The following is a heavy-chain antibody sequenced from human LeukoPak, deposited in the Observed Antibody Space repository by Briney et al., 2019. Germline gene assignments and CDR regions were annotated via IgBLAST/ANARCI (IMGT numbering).Heavy chain of an antibody. J-gene: IGHJ6*03. CDR1: GGSISSSSYY. CDR3: ARIYYYYYYLDV. Sequence: SETLSLTCTVSGGSISSSSYYWGWIRQPPGKGLEWIGSIYYSGSTYYNPSLKSRVTISVDTSKNQFSLKLTSVTAADTAVYYCARIYYYYYYLDVWGKGTTVTVSS. CDR2: IYYSGST. V-gene: IGHV4-39*07.